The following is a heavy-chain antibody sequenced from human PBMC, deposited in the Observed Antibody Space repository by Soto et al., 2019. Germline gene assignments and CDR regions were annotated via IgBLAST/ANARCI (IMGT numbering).Heavy chain of an antibody. J-gene: IGHJ6*03. Sequence: EVQLVESGGGLVKPGGSLRLSCAASGFSFSDYTMNWVRQAPGKGLEWVSSISGSTSYTYYADSLEGRFTVSRDNAEKSLYLQMHSLRAEDTAVYYCARDGAFCSGTGCRDYYHYMDFWGKGTTVTVSS. D-gene: IGHD2-2*01. V-gene: IGHV3-21*01. CDR3: ARDGAFCSGTGCRDYYHYMDF. CDR1: GFSFSDYT. CDR2: ISGSTSYT.